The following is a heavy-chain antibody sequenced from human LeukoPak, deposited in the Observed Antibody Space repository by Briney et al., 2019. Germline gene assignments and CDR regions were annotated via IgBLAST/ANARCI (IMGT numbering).Heavy chain of an antibody. CDR2: ISAYNGNT. D-gene: IGHD3-22*01. CDR1: GYTFTSYG. CDR3: ARTSEYSSNWFDP. J-gene: IGHJ5*02. Sequence: ASVKVSCKASGYTFTSYGISWVRQAPGQGLEWMGWISAYNGNTNYAQKLQGRVTMTRDMSTSTVYMELSSLRSEDTAVYYCARTSEYSSNWFDPWGQGTLVTVSS. V-gene: IGHV1-18*01.